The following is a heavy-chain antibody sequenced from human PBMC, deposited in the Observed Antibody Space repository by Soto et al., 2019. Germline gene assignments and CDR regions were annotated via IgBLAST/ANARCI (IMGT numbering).Heavy chain of an antibody. Sequence: GASVKVSCKASGYTFSTYYMHWVRQAPGQGYEWMGIINPSGGSTTYAQKFQGRVTMTRDTSTTTVYMELSSLKSEDTAVYYCARDPRDSIPGLGYWGQGTLVTVSS. V-gene: IGHV1-46*01. CDR1: GYTFSTYY. CDR3: ARDPRDSIPGLGY. J-gene: IGHJ4*02. CDR2: INPSGGST. D-gene: IGHD3-16*01.